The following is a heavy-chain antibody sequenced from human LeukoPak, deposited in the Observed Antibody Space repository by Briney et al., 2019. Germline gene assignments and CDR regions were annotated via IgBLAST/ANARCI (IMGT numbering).Heavy chain of an antibody. Sequence: GGSLRLSCAASGFTFSSYAMHWVRQAPGKGLEWVAVISYDGSNKYYADSVKGRFTISRDNSKNTLYLQMNSLRAEDTAVYYCARDSNCSSTSCWFYYYYGMDVWGQGTTVTVSS. J-gene: IGHJ6*02. CDR1: GFTFSSYA. V-gene: IGHV3-30-3*01. D-gene: IGHD2-2*01. CDR2: ISYDGSNK. CDR3: ARDSNCSSTSCWFYYYYGMDV.